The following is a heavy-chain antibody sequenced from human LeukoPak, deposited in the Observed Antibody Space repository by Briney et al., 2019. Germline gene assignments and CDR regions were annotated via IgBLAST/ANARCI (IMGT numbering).Heavy chain of an antibody. J-gene: IGHJ3*02. CDR1: RGTFISYA. CDR3: ARGEPDYYDSSTSGGSAFDI. Sequence: SVKVSCKASRGTFISYAISWVRQAPGQGLEWMGGIIPIFGTANYAQKFQGRVTITADESTSTAYMELSSLRSEDTAVYYCARGEPDYYDSSTSGGSAFDIWGQGTMVTVSS. V-gene: IGHV1-69*01. CDR2: IIPIFGTA. D-gene: IGHD3-22*01.